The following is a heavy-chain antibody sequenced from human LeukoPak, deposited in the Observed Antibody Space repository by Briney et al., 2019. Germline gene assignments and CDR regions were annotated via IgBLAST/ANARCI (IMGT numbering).Heavy chain of an antibody. CDR2: IFYSGST. Sequence: SETLSLTCTVSGGSISTSSYYWGWVRQPPGKGLEWIGNIFYSGSTYYNPSLKSRITISVDTSKNQFSLKLSSVTAADTAVYYCARLIAAAETFDYWGQGTLVTVSS. J-gene: IGHJ4*02. CDR3: ARLIAAAETFDY. CDR1: GGSISTSSYY. D-gene: IGHD6-13*01. V-gene: IGHV4-39*07.